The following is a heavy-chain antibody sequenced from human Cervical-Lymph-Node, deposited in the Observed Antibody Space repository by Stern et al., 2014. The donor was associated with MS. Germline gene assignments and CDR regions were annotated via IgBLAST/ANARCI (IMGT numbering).Heavy chain of an antibody. CDR1: GGPISSGRYY. V-gene: IGHV4-61*02. J-gene: IGHJ3*02. D-gene: IGHD3-10*01. CDR3: ARVPMVRGVNDAFDI. CDR2: IYTSGST. Sequence: VQLVQSGPGLVKPSQTLSLTCTGAGGPISSGRYYWRWIRQPAGKGLEWIGRIYTSGSTNYNPSLKSRVPISVDTSKNQFSLKLSSVTAADPAVYYCARVPMVRGVNDAFDIWGQGTMVTVSS.